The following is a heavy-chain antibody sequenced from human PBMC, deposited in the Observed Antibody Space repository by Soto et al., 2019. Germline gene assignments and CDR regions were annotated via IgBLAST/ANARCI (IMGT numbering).Heavy chain of an antibody. CDR3: AKTRVADSGYYFDH. V-gene: IGHV3-11*03. Sequence: GGSLRHSCAASGFTFGDAYMSWIRQSPGKGLEWLSYISGGSSYTNYAESVKGRFTISRDNAKRSLFLQVNSLRADDTAIYYCAKTRVADSGYYFDHWGQGTMVTVSS. D-gene: IGHD3-10*01. CDR2: ISGGSSYT. J-gene: IGHJ4*02. CDR1: GFTFGDAY.